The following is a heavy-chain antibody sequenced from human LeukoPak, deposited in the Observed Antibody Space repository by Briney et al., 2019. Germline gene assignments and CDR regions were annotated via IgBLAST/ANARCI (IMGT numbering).Heavy chain of an antibody. J-gene: IGHJ4*02. V-gene: IGHV3-23*01. D-gene: IGHD6-13*01. Sequence: GGCLRLPCAASGFTFSSYAMTWVRQAPGKGLEWVSSITDSGGSKYYADSVKGRFTISRDNSKNTLYLQMNSLRAEDTALYYCAKGGISSTGLVYWGQGTLVTVSS. CDR2: ITDSGGSK. CDR3: AKGGISSTGLVY. CDR1: GFTFSSYA.